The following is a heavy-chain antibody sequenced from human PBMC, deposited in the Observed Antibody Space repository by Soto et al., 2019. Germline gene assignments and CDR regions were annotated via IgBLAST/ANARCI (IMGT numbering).Heavy chain of an antibody. CDR1: GFTFSSYA. J-gene: IGHJ6*02. CDR3: AKDQLGFLEWPSLNYYGMDV. V-gene: IGHV3-23*01. D-gene: IGHD3-3*01. CDR2: ISGSGGST. Sequence: LSLTCAASGFTFSSYAMSWVRQAPGKGLEWVSAISGSGGSTYYADSVKGRFTISRDNSKNTLYLQMNSLRAEDTAVYYCAKDQLGFLEWPSLNYYGMDVWGQGTTVTVSS.